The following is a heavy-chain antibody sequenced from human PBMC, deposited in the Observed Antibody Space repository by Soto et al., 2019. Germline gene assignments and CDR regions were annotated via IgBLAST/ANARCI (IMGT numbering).Heavy chain of an antibody. CDR2: IYYSGST. V-gene: IGHV4-59*01. CDR3: ARDRASISSGWSYYFDY. J-gene: IGHJ4*02. Sequence: PSDTLSLTCTVSCGSISSYYWSWIRQPPGKGLEWIGYIYYSGSTNYNPSLKSRVTISVDTSKNQFSLKLSSVTAADTAVYYCARDRASISSGWSYYFDYWGQGTLVTVSS. D-gene: IGHD6-19*01. CDR1: CGSISSYY.